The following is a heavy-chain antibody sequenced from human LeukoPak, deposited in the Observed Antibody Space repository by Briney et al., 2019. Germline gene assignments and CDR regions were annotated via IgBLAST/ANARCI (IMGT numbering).Heavy chain of an antibody. J-gene: IGHJ4*02. D-gene: IGHD2-2*01. CDR2: IKSKVNGETT. CDR1: GFIFSDAW. CDR3: SKDLPHTRAWALKY. V-gene: IGHV3-15*01. Sequence: GGSLRLSCRASGFIFSDAWMTWVRQAPGQGPEWVGRIKSKVNGETTDYASSVKGRFTISRDDSDNTIYLHMNNLRADDTAVYYCSKDLPHTRAWALKYWGQGALVTVSS.